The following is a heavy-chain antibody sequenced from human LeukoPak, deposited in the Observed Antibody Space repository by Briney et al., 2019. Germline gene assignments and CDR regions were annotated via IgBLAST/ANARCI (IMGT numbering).Heavy chain of an antibody. Sequence: GGSLRLSCAASGFTVSSNYMSWVRQAPGKGLEWVSVIYSGGSTYYADSVKGRFTISRDNSKNTLYLQVNSLRAEDTAVYYCASGHCSGGSCYYFDYWGQGTLVTVSS. CDR1: GFTVSSNY. J-gene: IGHJ4*02. D-gene: IGHD2-15*01. CDR3: ASGHCSGGSCYYFDY. V-gene: IGHV3-66*01. CDR2: IYSGGST.